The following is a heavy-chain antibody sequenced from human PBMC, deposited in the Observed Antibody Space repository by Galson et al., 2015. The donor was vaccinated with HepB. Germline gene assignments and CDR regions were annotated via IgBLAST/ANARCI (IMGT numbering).Heavy chain of an antibody. D-gene: IGHD1-26*01. CDR1: GFTFSSYS. J-gene: IGHJ4*02. V-gene: IGHV3-21*01. CDR2: ISSSSSYI. Sequence: SLRLSCAASGFTFSSYSMNWVRQAPGKELEWVSSISSSSSYIYYADSVKGRFTISRDNAKNSLYLQMNSLRAEDTAVYYCARGEAVWELMDWGQGTLVTVSS. CDR3: ARGEAVWELMD.